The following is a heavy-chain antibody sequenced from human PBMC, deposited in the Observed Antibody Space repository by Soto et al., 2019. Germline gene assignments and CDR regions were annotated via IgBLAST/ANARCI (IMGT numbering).Heavy chain of an antibody. Sequence: QVQLVQSGAEVKEPGASVKVSCKASGYTFTTLDITWVRQATGQGLEWMGWVRPTNGQTTYAQKFQGRVTMTRDTAIGTDYIELNSLPSEDKAIFYFARGVSTWVDYWGQGTLITVS. J-gene: IGHJ4*02. CDR1: GYTFTTLD. V-gene: IGHV1-8*02. CDR2: VRPTNGQT. D-gene: IGHD2-2*01. CDR3: ARGVSTWVDY.